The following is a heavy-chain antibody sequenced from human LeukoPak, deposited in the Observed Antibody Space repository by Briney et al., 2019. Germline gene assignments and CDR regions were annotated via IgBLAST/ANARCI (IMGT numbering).Heavy chain of an antibody. CDR1: GFTFSSYE. D-gene: IGHD5-18*01. Sequence: GGSLRLSCAASGFTFSSYEMNWVRQAPGKGLEWDSYISSSGSTIYYADSVKGRFTISRDNAKNSLYLRMNSLRTEDTAVYYCARGIQLWSPWDYWGQGTLVTVSS. J-gene: IGHJ4*02. CDR2: ISSSGSTI. CDR3: ARGIQLWSPWDY. V-gene: IGHV3-48*03.